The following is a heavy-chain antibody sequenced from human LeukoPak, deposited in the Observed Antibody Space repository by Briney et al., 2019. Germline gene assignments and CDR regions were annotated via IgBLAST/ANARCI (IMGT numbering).Heavy chain of an antibody. CDR2: INPNSGVT. Sequence: GASVKVSCKASGYTFTDYYIHWVRQAPGQGLEWMGWINPNSGVTNYAQKFQGRVTMTRDTSITTAYMELRSLRSDDTAVYYCARDFGWGPQDAGYYYGSGSIDPWGQGTLVTVSS. D-gene: IGHD3-10*01. CDR3: ARDFGWGPQDAGYYYGSGSIDP. V-gene: IGHV1-2*02. CDR1: GYTFTDYY. J-gene: IGHJ5*02.